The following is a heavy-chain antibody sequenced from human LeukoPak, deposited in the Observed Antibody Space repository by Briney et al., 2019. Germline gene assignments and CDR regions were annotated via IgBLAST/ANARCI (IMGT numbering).Heavy chain of an antibody. CDR2: INHSGST. J-gene: IGHJ4*02. CDR3: ARRPLRGYDYRFDY. CDR1: GGSISSYY. D-gene: IGHD5-12*01. Sequence: PSETLSLTCTVSGGSISSYYWSWIRQPPGKGLKWIGEINHSGSTNYNPSLKSRVTISVDTPKNQFSLKLSSVTAADTAVYYCARRPLRGYDYRFDYWGQGTLVTVSS. V-gene: IGHV4-34*01.